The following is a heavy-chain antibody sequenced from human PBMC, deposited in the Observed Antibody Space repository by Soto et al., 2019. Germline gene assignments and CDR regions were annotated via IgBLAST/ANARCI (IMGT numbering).Heavy chain of an antibody. J-gene: IGHJ4*02. CDR3: ARLNYYDSSGRPFDY. CDR2: IYYSGST. D-gene: IGHD3-22*01. Sequence: PSETLSLTCTVSGGSISSGDYYWSWIRQPPGKGLEWIGYIYYSGSTYYNPSLKSRVTISVDTSKNQFSLKLSSVTAADTAMYYCARLNYYDSSGRPFDYCGQGTLVSVS. V-gene: IGHV4-30-4*01. CDR1: GGSISSGDYY.